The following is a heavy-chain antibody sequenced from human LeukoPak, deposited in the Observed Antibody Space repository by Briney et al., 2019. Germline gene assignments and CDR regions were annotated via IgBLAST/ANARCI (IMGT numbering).Heavy chain of an antibody. CDR2: IIPIFGTA. CDR3: ARDKVYCGGDCYSTYYFDY. J-gene: IGHJ4*02. Sequence: AVKVSCKAPGGTFSSYAISWARQAPGQGLEWRGRIIPIFGTANYEQKFQGRVTITTDESTSTAYMELSSLRSEDTAVYYCARDKVYCGGDCYSTYYFDYWGQGTLVTVSS. D-gene: IGHD2-21*02. V-gene: IGHV1-69*05. CDR1: GGTFSSYA.